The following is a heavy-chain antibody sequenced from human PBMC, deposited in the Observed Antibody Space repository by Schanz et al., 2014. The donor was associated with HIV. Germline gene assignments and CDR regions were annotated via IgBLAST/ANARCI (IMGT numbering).Heavy chain of an antibody. CDR3: ARGSDIVATSKYYYGMDV. D-gene: IGHD5-12*01. CDR1: GYTFINYD. V-gene: IGHV1-8*01. Sequence: QVQLVQSGAEVKKPGASVKVSCKASGYTFINYDIHWVRQASGLGLEWMGWMNPSTGNSGYAQMFQVRATMTRDTSISTAYLEVDSLKSEDTAVYYCARGSDIVATSKYYYGMDVWGQGTTVTVSS. J-gene: IGHJ6*02. CDR2: MNPSTGNS.